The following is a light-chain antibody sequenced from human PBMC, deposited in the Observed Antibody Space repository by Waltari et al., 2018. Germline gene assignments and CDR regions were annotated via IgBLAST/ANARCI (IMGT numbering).Light chain of an antibody. V-gene: IGKV1D-12*01. J-gene: IGKJ4*01. CDR2: AAF. CDR3: QQANSLPRT. CDR1: QDISTW. Sequence: DIQLTQSPSSVSASVGDRLTITCRASQDISTWLTWYQQKPGKAPRLLIYAAFSLQGGVPSRFSGSGSGTDFTLTITSLQPEDFATYYCQQANSLPRTFGGGTKVEIK.